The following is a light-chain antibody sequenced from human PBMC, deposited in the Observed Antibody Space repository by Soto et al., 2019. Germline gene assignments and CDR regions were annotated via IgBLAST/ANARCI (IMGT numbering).Light chain of an antibody. CDR3: MQALQTPVT. CDR2: LGS. V-gene: IGKV2-28*01. J-gene: IGKJ4*01. CDR1: QSLLHSNGYNY. Sequence: DIVMTQSPLSLPVTPGEAAAISCRSSQSLLHSNGYNYLDWYLQKPGQSPQLLIYLGSNRASGVPDRFSGSGSGTDFTLKISRVEAEDVGVYYCMQALQTPVTFGGGTRGDIK.